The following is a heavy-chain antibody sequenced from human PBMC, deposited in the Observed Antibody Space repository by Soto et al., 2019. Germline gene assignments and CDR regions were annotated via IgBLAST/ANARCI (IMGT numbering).Heavy chain of an antibody. CDR2: IIPIFGTA. V-gene: IGHV1-69*06. Sequence: QVQLVQSGAEVKKPGSSVKVSCKASGGTFSSYAISWVRQAPGQGLEWMGGIIPIFGTANYAQKFQGRVKITADKSTSTAYMELSSLRSEDTAVYYCARGKEYSSGWDGTSSFDYWGQGTLVTVSS. J-gene: IGHJ4*02. CDR1: GGTFSSYA. D-gene: IGHD6-19*01. CDR3: ARGKEYSSGWDGTSSFDY.